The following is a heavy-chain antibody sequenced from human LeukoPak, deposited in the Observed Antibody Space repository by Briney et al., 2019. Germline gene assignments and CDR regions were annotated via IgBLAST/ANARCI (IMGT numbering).Heavy chain of an antibody. CDR1: GGTFSSYI. Sequence: AASVKVSCKASGGTFSSYIISWVQQAPGQGLEWMGGIIPIFATAKYAQKFQGRVTITADESTSTAYMELSSLRSEDTAVYYCARPRYCSGGDCYNNFDYWGQGTLVTVSS. J-gene: IGHJ4*02. CDR2: IIPIFATA. D-gene: IGHD2-15*01. V-gene: IGHV1-69*13. CDR3: ARPRYCSGGDCYNNFDY.